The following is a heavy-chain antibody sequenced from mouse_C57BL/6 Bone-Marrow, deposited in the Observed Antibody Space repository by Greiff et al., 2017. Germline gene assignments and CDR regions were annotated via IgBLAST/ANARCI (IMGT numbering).Heavy chain of an antibody. Sequence: VQLQQPGAELVMPGASVKLSCKASGYTFTSYWMHWVKQRPGQGLEWIGEIDPSDSYTNYNQKFKGKSTLTVDKSSSKAYMQLSSLTSEDSAVYYCASGYWYFDVWGTGTTVTVSS. CDR1: GYTFTSYW. CDR3: ASGYWYFDV. V-gene: IGHV1-69*01. CDR2: IDPSDSYT. J-gene: IGHJ1*03.